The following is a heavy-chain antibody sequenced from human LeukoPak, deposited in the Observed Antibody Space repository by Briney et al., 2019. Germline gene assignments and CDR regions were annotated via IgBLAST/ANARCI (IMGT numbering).Heavy chain of an antibody. V-gene: IGHV3-9*01. CDR1: GFTFDDYA. J-gene: IGHJ4*02. D-gene: IGHD6-13*01. Sequence: GGSLRLSCAASGFTFDDYAMHWVRQAPGKGLEWVSGISWNSGSIGYADSVKGRFTISRDNAKNSLYLQMNSLRAEDTALYYCAKDRTIAAAGNYFDYWGQGTLVTVSS. CDR3: AKDRTIAAAGNYFDY. CDR2: ISWNSGSI.